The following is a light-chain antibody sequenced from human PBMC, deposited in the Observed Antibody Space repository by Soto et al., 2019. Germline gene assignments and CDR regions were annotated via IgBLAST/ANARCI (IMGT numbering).Light chain of an antibody. J-gene: IGKJ2*01. V-gene: IGKV3-20*01. CDR3: HQYCSSPLYT. CDR1: QSVSSSY. Sequence: EIVLTQSPGTLSLSPGERATLSCRASQSVSSSYLAWYQQKPGQAPRLLIYGASGRATGIPDRFSGSGSGTDFTLTISRREPEDFAVYYCHQYCSSPLYTFGQGTKLEIK. CDR2: GAS.